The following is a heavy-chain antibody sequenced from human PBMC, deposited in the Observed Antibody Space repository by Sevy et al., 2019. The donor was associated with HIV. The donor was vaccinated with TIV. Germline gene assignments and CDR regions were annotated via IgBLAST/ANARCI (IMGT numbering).Heavy chain of an antibody. V-gene: IGHV4-30-2*01. CDR3: ARDSGDYPYYFDH. CDR2: IYHTWNT. D-gene: IGHD2-21*02. CDR1: GDSISSGIYS. J-gene: IGHJ4*02. Sequence: SETLSLTCAVSGDSISSGIYSWNWIRQPPGKGLEWIGYIYHTWNTYYNPSLRSRVTISVETSKNHFSLKLTSVTAADTAVYYCARDSGDYPYYFDHWGQGTLVTVSS.